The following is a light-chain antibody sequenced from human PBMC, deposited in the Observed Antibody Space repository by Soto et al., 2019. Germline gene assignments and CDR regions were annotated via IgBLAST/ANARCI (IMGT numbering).Light chain of an antibody. CDR1: QSVSSNY. CDR3: QQYGSPGT. CDR2: GAS. J-gene: IGKJ1*01. V-gene: IGKV3-20*01. Sequence: IVWTQSPGTLSLSPGERATLSCRASQSVSSNYLAWYQQKPGQAPRLLIYGASSRATGIPDRFSGSGSGTDFTLTISRLEPEDFAVYYCQQYGSPGTFGQGTKVDIK.